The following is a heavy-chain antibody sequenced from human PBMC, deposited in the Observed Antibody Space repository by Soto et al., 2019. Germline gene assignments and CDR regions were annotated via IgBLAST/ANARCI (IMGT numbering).Heavy chain of an antibody. CDR1: GFTVSAYT. CDR2: ISSDGNHK. V-gene: IGHV3-30-3*01. Sequence: QVQLVESGGGVVQPGRSLRLSCAASGFTVSAYTMHWVRQAPGKGLEWVAVISSDGNHKYYPDSVKGRFTISRDTSTNTLYLQINSLRAEDTAVYYCTRWEQPLFEYWGQGTLVTVSS. CDR3: TRWEQPLFEY. J-gene: IGHJ4*02. D-gene: IGHD1-26*01.